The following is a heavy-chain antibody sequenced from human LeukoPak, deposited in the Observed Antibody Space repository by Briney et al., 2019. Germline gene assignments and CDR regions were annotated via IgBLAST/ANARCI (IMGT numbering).Heavy chain of an antibody. CDR1: GFTFDDYG. D-gene: IGHD2-2*01. J-gene: IGHJ4*02. CDR2: INWNGGST. Sequence: PGGSLRLSCAASGFTFDDYGMSWVRQAPGKGLEWVSGINWNGGSTGYADSVEGRFTISRDNAKNSLYLQMNSLRAEDTALYYCARVQGYCSSTSCYFDYGGQGTLVTVSS. V-gene: IGHV3-20*04. CDR3: ARVQGYCSSTSCYFDY.